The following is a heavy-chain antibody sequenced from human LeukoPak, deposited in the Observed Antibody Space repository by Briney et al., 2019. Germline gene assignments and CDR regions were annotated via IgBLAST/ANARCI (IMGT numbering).Heavy chain of an antibody. V-gene: IGHV4-34*01. D-gene: IGHD3-22*01. CDR3: ARGSPRYYYDSSGYLNY. Sequence: MASETLSLTCAVYGGSFSGYYWSWIRQPPGKGLEWIGEINHSGSTNYNPSLKSRVTISVDTSKNQFSLKLSSVTATDTAVYYCARGSPRYYYDSSGYLNYWGQGTLVTVSS. CDR2: INHSGST. J-gene: IGHJ4*02. CDR1: GGSFSGYY.